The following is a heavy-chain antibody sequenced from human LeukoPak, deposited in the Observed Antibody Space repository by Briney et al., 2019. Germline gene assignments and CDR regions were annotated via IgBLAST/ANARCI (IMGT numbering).Heavy chain of an antibody. J-gene: IGHJ6*02. Sequence: ASVKVSCKASGYTFTSYGISWVRQAPGQRLEWMGWINAGNGNTKYSQKFQGRVTITRDTSASTAYMELSSLRSEDTAVYYCARYDYSNYDYYYYGMDVWGQGTTVTVSS. V-gene: IGHV1-3*01. CDR2: INAGNGNT. CDR3: ARYDYSNYDYYYYGMDV. D-gene: IGHD4-11*01. CDR1: GYTFTSYG.